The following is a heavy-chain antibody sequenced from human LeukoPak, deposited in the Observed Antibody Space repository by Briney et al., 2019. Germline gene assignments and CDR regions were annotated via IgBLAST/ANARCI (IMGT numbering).Heavy chain of an antibody. Sequence: GGSLRLSCAASGSSFSDYGVHWVRQAPGKGLEWVAVIWYDGSIKYYADSVKGRFTISRDNSRNTVYLQMNSLRAEDTAVYYCVKGFNWYFDLWGRGTLVTVSS. J-gene: IGHJ2*01. CDR3: VKGFNWYFDL. V-gene: IGHV3-33*06. CDR1: GSSFSDYG. CDR2: IWYDGSIK.